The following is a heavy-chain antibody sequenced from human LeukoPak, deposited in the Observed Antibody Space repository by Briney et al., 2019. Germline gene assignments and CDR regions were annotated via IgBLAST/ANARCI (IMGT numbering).Heavy chain of an antibody. CDR1: GGTFSSYA. V-gene: IGHV1-69*04. J-gene: IGHJ1*01. D-gene: IGHD6-13*01. Sequence: SVKVSCKASGGTFSSYAISWVRQAPGQGLEWMGRIIPILGIANYAQKFQGRVTITADKSTSTAYMELSSLRSEDTAVYYCARDPHSSSYAEYFQHWGQGTLVTVSS. CDR2: IIPILGIA. CDR3: ARDPHSSSYAEYFQH.